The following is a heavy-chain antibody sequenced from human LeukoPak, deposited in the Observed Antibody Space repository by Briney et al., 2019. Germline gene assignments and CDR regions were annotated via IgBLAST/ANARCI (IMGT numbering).Heavy chain of an antibody. CDR3: ARDQKVSDFWSGYYNWYFDL. V-gene: IGHV4-59*01. Sequence: SETLSLTCTVSGGSISSYYWSWIRQPPGKGLEWIGYIYYSGSTNYNPSLKSRVTISVDTSKNQFSLKLSSVTAADTAVYYCARDQKVSDFWSGYYNWYFDLLGRGTLVTVSS. CDR2: IYYSGST. J-gene: IGHJ2*01. D-gene: IGHD3-3*01. CDR1: GGSISSYY.